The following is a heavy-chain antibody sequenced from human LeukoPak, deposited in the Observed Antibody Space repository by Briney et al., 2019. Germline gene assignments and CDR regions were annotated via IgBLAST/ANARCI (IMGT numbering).Heavy chain of an antibody. D-gene: IGHD1-14*01. CDR3: ARRKDSNRAYYYYGMDV. CDR1: GFTFSSYG. V-gene: IGHV3-33*01. CDR2: IWDDGSNK. Sequence: GGSLRLSCAASGFTFSSYGMHWVRQAPGKGLEWVAVIWDDGSNKYYADSVKGRFTISRDNSKNTLYLQMNSLRAEDTAVYYCARRKDSNRAYYYYGMDVWGQGTTVTVSS. J-gene: IGHJ6*02.